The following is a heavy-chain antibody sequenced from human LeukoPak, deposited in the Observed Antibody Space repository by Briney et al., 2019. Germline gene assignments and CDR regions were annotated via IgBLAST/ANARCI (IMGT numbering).Heavy chain of an antibody. CDR2: INAGNGNT. CDR3: ARGVGPLWFGESGYFDY. V-gene: IGHV1-3*03. D-gene: IGHD3-10*01. Sequence: ASVKVSCKASGYTFTSYAMHWVRQAPGQRLEWMGWINAGNGNTKYSQEFQGRVTITRDTSASTAYMELSSLRSEDMAVYYCARGVGPLWFGESGYFDYWGQGTLVTVSS. J-gene: IGHJ4*02. CDR1: GYTFTSYA.